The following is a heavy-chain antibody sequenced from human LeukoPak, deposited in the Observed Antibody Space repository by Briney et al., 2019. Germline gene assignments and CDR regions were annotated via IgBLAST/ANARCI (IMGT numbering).Heavy chain of an antibody. J-gene: IGHJ4*02. CDR3: VLADILTGYYGVDY. CDR1: GYSFINYD. Sequence: ASVKVSCKASGYSFINYDINWVRQATGQGLEWTGWMNPNSGNTAYAQKFQGRVAMTRSTSITTAYMELSSLRSEDTAVYYCVLADILTGYYGVDYWGQGTLVTVSS. D-gene: IGHD3-9*01. CDR2: MNPNSGNT. V-gene: IGHV1-8*01.